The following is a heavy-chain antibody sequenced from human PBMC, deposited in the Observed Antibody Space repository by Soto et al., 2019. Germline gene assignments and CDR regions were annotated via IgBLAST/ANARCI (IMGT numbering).Heavy chain of an antibody. V-gene: IGHV1-3*01. D-gene: IGHD2-2*01. CDR3: ARDLTIKGYCSSTSCYYYYYGMDV. Sequence: SGKVFFKASGYTFTSYAMQWVRQAPVQRLEWMGWLNAGNGNTKYSQKFQGRVTITRDTSASTAYMELSSLRSEATAVYYCARDLTIKGYCSSTSCYYYYYGMDVWGQGTKVTVYS. J-gene: IGHJ6*02. CDR1: GYTFTSYA. CDR2: LNAGNGNT.